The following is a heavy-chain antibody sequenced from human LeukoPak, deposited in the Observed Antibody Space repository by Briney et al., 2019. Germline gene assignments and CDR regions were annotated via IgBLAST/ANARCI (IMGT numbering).Heavy chain of an antibody. D-gene: IGHD2-21*01. Sequence: GGSLRLSCAASGSTFSSYSMNWVRQAPGKGLEWVSSITTSSSYIYYADSVKGRFTISRDNAKNSLYLQMNSLRAEDTAVYYCARDGGESGFDPWGQGTLVTVSS. CDR2: ITTSSSYI. CDR3: ARDGGESGFDP. V-gene: IGHV3-21*01. J-gene: IGHJ5*02. CDR1: GSTFSSYS.